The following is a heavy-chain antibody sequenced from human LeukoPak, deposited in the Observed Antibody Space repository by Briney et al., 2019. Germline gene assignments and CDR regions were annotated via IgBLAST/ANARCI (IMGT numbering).Heavy chain of an antibody. CDR1: GNSFTNNW. CDR2: IDPGNSAT. CDR3: AKRRNDVRDTSACDPDY. J-gene: IGHJ4*02. D-gene: IGHD3-16*02. V-gene: IGHV5-51*01. Sequence: GESLKISCKGSGNSFTNNWIAWVRQMPGKGLEWMGIIDPGNSATRYSPPFQGQVTISADKSISTAYLQWSSLKASDTAMYYCAKRRNDVRDTSACDPDYWGQGTLVTVSS.